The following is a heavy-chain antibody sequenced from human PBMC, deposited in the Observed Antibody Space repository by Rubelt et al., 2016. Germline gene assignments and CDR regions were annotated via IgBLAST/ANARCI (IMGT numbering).Heavy chain of an antibody. CDR2: NNARNGNT. D-gene: IGHD6-13*01. CDR3: ARMRGPYSSSGGEFDP. J-gene: IGHJ5*02. V-gene: IGHV1-3*01. CDR1: GYTFTSYA. Sequence: QVQLVQSGAEVKKPGASVKVSCKASGYTFTSYAMHWVRQAPGQRLGWMGWNNARNGNTKYSQKFQGRGPITSEPSASTAYMELSSLGSEGTAVYYCARMRGPYSSSGGEFDPWGQGTLVTVSS.